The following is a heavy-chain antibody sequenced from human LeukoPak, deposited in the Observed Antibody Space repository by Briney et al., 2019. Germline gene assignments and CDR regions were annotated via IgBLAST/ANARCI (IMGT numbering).Heavy chain of an antibody. V-gene: IGHV3-23*01. CDR3: AKGRYSHDAFDI. D-gene: IGHD6-13*01. Sequence: GGSLRLSCGASGFTFSSYAMSWVRQAPGKGLEWVSAISGSGGSTYYADSVKGRFTISRDNSKNTLYLQMNSLRAEDTAVYYCAKGRYSHDAFDIWGQGTMVTVSS. J-gene: IGHJ3*02. CDR2: ISGSGGST. CDR1: GFTFSSYA.